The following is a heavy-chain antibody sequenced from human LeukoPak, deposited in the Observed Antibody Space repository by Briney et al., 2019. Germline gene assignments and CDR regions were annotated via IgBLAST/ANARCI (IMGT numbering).Heavy chain of an antibody. J-gene: IGHJ4*02. D-gene: IGHD2-2*01. CDR1: GFTFDDYG. V-gene: IGHV3-20*04. Sequence: GGSLRLSCAASGFTFDDYGMSWVRQAPGKGLEWVSGINWNGGSTGYADSVKGRFTISRDNAKNSLYLQMNSLRAEDTAVYYCAKTYCSSTSCYERDYWGQGTLVTVSS. CDR3: AKTYCSSTSCYERDY. CDR2: INWNGGST.